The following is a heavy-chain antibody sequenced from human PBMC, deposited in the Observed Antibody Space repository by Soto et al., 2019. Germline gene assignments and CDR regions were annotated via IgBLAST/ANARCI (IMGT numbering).Heavy chain of an antibody. J-gene: IGHJ4*02. Sequence: EVQLVESGGGLVPPGGSVRLSCAASGLIFKMYWRHWVRQSPGKGLVWISRIYNDGTYSDYADSVRGRFTISRDNVNDTLYLQMNNLRAEDSGLYYCTRGPRPISTGTGAYWGQGTQVTVSS. CDR2: IYNDGTYS. D-gene: IGHD3-10*01. CDR3: TRGPRPISTGTGAY. V-gene: IGHV3-74*01. CDR1: GLIFKMYW.